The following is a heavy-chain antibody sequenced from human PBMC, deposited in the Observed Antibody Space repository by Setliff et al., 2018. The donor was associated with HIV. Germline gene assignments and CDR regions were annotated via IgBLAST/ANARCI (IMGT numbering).Heavy chain of an antibody. D-gene: IGHD6-25*01. CDR3: VTQRGSGSDPFDI. V-gene: IGHV1-18*01. CDR1: GYTFTNYG. Sequence: ASVKVSCKASGYTFTNYGITWVRQAPGHGLEWMGWIGAKNDNTNYARQFQGRVTMTTDTSTSTAYMELRSLRSEDTAVYYCVTQRGSGSDPFDIWGPGTMVTVSS. CDR2: IGAKNDNT. J-gene: IGHJ3*02.